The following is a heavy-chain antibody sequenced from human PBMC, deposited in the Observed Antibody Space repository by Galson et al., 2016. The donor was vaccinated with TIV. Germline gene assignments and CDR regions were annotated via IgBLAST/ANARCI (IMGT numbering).Heavy chain of an antibody. CDR3: ATARGGSAFRGIAY. V-gene: IGHV1-69*02. CDR2: IIPIVDIR. Sequence: SVKVSCKASGDTFSRYTITWVRQAPGQGLEYMGRIIPIVDIRDYAQKFQGRVTLTADKSTSTAYIEVNNLRSEDTALYYCATARGGSAFRGIAYWGQGTLVTVSS. D-gene: IGHD1-26*01. J-gene: IGHJ4*02. CDR1: GDTFSRYT.